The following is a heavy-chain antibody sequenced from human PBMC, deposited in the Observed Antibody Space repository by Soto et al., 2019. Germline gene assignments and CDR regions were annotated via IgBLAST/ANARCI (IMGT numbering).Heavy chain of an antibody. V-gene: IGHV3-33*01. CDR2: IWYDGSNE. J-gene: IGHJ6*03. CDR1: GFTFSSYG. Sequence: QVQLVESGGGVVQPGRSLRLSCAASGFTFSSYGMHWVRQAPGKGLAWVAVIWYDGSNEYFADSVKGRFTISRDNSKNTLFLQMSSLRAEDTAVYYCARGSGHTYYYMDVWGKGTTVTVSS. CDR3: ARGSGHTYYYMDV.